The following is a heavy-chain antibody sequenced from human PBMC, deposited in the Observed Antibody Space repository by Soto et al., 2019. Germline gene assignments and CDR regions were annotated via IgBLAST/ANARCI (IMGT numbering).Heavy chain of an antibody. CDR2: IWYDGSNK. Sequence: QVQLVESGGGVVQPGRSLRLSCAASGFTFSSYGMHWVRQAPGKGLEWVAVIWYDGSNKYYADSVKGRFTISRDNSKNTLYLQMNSLRAEDTAVYYCARGWLVSHFDYWGQGTLVTVSS. V-gene: IGHV3-33*01. CDR3: ARGWLVSHFDY. D-gene: IGHD3-22*01. CDR1: GFTFSSYG. J-gene: IGHJ4*02.